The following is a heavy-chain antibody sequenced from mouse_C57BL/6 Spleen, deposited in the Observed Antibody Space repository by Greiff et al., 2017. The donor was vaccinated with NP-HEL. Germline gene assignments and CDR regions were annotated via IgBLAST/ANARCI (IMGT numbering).Heavy chain of an antibody. CDR1: GYSITSGYY. CDR2: ISYDGSN. CDR3: ERGYDYPFAY. D-gene: IGHD2-4*01. V-gene: IGHV3-6*01. Sequence: EVQLRQSGPGLVKPSQSLSLTCSVTGYSITSGYYWNWIRQFPGNKLEWMGYISYDGSNNYNPSLKNRISITRDTSKNQFFLKLNSVTTEDTATYYCERGYDYPFAYWGQGTLVTVSA. J-gene: IGHJ3*01.